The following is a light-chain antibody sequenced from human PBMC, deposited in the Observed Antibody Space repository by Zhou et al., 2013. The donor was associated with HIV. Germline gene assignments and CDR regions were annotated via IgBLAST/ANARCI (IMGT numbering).Light chain of an antibody. V-gene: IGKV1-5*03. CDR2: KAS. Sequence: DIQMTQSPSSRSASVGDRVTITCRASQSISSWLAWYQQKPGKAPKLLIYKASSLESGVPSRFSGSGSGTEFTLTINSLQPDDFATYFCQHYDSRYTFGQGTKVDI. J-gene: IGKJ2*01. CDR1: QSISSW. CDR3: QHYDSRYT.